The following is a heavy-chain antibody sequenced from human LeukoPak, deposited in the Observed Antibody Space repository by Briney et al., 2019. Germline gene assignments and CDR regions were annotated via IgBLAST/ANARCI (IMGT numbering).Heavy chain of an antibody. CDR2: ISDSIGST. CDR1: GFPFSSYV. D-gene: IGHD2-2*03. J-gene: IGHJ4*02. V-gene: IGHV3-23*01. Sequence: GGSLRLSCAASGFPFSSYVMGWVRQAPAKGQEWVSTISDSIGSTYYADSVKGRFTISRDNSKNTLYLQMNSLRAEDTAVYYCATLGYCTSTSCSLVHWGQGTLVTVSS. CDR3: ATLGYCTSTSCSLVH.